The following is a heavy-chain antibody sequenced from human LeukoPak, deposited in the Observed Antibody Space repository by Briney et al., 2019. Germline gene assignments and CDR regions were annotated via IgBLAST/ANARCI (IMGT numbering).Heavy chain of an antibody. CDR1: GFDFNHYD. Sequence: GGSLRLSCVASGFDFNHYDMNWVRQAPGKGLEWVSSISSSSSYICFADSAKGRFTISRDNANNSVFLQMSSLRPEDTAVYYCARRGGLSSGRGFDHWGQGTLVTVSS. CDR2: ISSSSSYI. J-gene: IGHJ4*02. V-gene: IGHV3-21*01. CDR3: ARRGGLSSGRGFDH. D-gene: IGHD3-16*01.